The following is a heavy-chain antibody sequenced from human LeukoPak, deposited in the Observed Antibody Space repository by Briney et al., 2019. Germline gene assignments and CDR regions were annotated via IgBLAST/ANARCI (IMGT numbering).Heavy chain of an antibody. CDR2: INSDGSST. CDR1: GFTFSSYW. Sequence: GGSLRLSCAASGFTFSSYWMHWVRQAPGKGLVWVSRINSDGSSTSYADSVKGRFTISRDNAKNTLYLQMNSLRAEDTAVYYCAGAQPPYYDFWSGYYYYYYMDVWGKGTTVTVSS. V-gene: IGHV3-74*01. CDR3: AGAQPPYYDFWSGYYYYYYMDV. J-gene: IGHJ6*03. D-gene: IGHD3-3*01.